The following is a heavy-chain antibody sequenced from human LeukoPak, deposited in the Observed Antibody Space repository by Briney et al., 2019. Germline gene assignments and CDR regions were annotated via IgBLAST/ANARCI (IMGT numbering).Heavy chain of an antibody. Sequence: SETLSLTCTVSGGSISSSSYYWGWIRQPPGKGLEWIGSIYYSGSTYYNPSLKSRVTISVDKSKNQFSLKLSSVTAADTAVYYCALREYSSGWTHFDYWGQGTLVTVSS. J-gene: IGHJ4*02. D-gene: IGHD6-19*01. CDR3: ALREYSSGWTHFDY. V-gene: IGHV4-39*07. CDR2: IYYSGST. CDR1: GGSISSSSYY.